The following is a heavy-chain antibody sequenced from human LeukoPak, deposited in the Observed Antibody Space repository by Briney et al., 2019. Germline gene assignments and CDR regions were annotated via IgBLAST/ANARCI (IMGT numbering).Heavy chain of an antibody. CDR1: GYSFTSYW. J-gene: IGHJ4*02. CDR2: IYPGDSDT. V-gene: IGHV5-51*01. CDR3: ARSTGYAFSYIGF. D-gene: IGHD1-1*01. Sequence: KPGESLRISCKASGYSFTSYWIDWVRQAPGKGLEWMGIIYPGDSDTRYNPSFQGQVTISVDKSIATAYLQWSSLKASDTAIYYCARSTGYAFSYIGFWAQGTLVTVSS.